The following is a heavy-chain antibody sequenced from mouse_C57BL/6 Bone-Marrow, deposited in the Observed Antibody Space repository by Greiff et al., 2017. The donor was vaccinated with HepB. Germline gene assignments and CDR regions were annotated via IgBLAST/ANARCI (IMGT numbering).Heavy chain of an antibody. J-gene: IGHJ2*01. Sequence: EVQVVESGGGLVKPGGSLKLSCAASGFTFSSYAMSWVRQTPEKRLDWVATLRDGGSYTYYPDNVTGRFTISRDKAKTNLSLQMSHLKSEDTDTYYCAREGLGRFDYWGQGTTLTVSS. CDR1: GFTFSSYA. D-gene: IGHD4-1*01. CDR2: LRDGGSYT. CDR3: AREGLGRFDY. V-gene: IGHV5-4*01.